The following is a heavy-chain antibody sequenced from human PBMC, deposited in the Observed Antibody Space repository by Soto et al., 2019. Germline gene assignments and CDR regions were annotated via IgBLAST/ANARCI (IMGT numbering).Heavy chain of an antibody. V-gene: IGHV3-33*01. CDR1: GFTFSNYG. D-gene: IGHD2-8*01. J-gene: IGHJ1*01. CDR3: ARAGVEEAIQVGYLQY. Sequence: QVQLVESGGGVVQSGRSLRLSCAASGFTFSNYGMHWVRQAPGKGLEWVAVIWYDGTSEYYADSVKGRFTISRDNSKNTLYLQMDSLRVEDTAVYYCARAGVEEAIQVGYLQYWGQGTLVTV. CDR2: IWYDGTSE.